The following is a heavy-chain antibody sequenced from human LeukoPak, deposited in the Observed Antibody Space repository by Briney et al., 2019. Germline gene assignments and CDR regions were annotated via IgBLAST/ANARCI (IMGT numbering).Heavy chain of an antibody. D-gene: IGHD2-21*02. CDR3: AKDHANTPVVTN. V-gene: IGHV3-23*01. CDR1: GFTFSSYG. CDR2: ISGCGGRT. J-gene: IGHJ4*02. Sequence: GGSLTLTCAASGFTFSSYGMSWVRQAPGKGLEWVSAISGCGGRTYYADSVKGRFTISRDNSKNTLYLQMNNLRAEDTAVYYCAKDHANTPVVTNWGQGILVSVSS.